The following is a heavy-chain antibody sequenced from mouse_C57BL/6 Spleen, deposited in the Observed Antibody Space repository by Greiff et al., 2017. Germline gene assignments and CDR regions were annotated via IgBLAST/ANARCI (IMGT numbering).Heavy chain of an antibody. J-gene: IGHJ4*01. CDR3: ARGDYGSSYAMDY. CDR2: IDPSDSYT. Sequence: QVQLQQPGAELVMPGASVKLSCKASGYTFTSYWMHWVKQRPGQGLEWIGEIDPSDSYTNYNQKFKGKSTLTVDKSSSPAYMQLSSLTSEDSAVYYGARGDYGSSYAMDYWGQGTSVTVSS. D-gene: IGHD1-1*01. CDR1: GYTFTSYW. V-gene: IGHV1-69*01.